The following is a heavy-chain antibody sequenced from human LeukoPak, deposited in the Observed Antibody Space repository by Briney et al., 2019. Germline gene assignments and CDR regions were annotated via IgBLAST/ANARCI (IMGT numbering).Heavy chain of an antibody. CDR2: IKQDGSEK. Sequence: GGSLRLSCAASGFPFSDHYMIWIRQAPGKGLEWVANIKQDGSEKYYVDSVKGRFTISRDNAKNSLYLQMNSLRAEDTAVYYCARAHSGWYGGFDYWGQGTLVTVSS. V-gene: IGHV3-7*01. CDR1: GFPFSDHY. J-gene: IGHJ4*02. D-gene: IGHD6-19*01. CDR3: ARAHSGWYGGFDY.